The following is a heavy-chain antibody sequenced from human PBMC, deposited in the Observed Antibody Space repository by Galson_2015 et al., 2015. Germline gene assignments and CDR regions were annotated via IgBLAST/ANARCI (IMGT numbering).Heavy chain of an antibody. J-gene: IGHJ5*02. CDR2: IYWDDDK. V-gene: IGHV2-5*02. CDR3: AHIINAGPFRSTKWFDP. Sequence: PALVKPTQPLTLTCTFSGFSLSTSGVGVGWIRQPPGKALEWLALIYWDDDKRYSPSLKSRLTITKDTSKNQVVLTMTNMDPVDTATYYCAHIINAGPFRSTKWFDPWGQGTLVTVSS. D-gene: IGHD2/OR15-2a*01. CDR1: GFSLSTSGVG.